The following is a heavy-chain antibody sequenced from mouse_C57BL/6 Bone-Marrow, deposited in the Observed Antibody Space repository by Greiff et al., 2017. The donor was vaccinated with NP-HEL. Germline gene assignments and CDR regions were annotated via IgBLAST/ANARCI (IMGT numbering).Heavy chain of an antibody. CDR3: ARDGR. CDR1: GYSITSGYY. Sequence: EVQLQESGPGLVKPSQSLSLTCSVTGYSITSGYYWNWIRQFPGNKLEWMGYISYDGSNNYIPSLKNRISITRDTSKNQFFLKLNSVTTEDTATYYCARDGRWGQGTLVTVSA. V-gene: IGHV3-6*01. J-gene: IGHJ3*02. CDR2: ISYDGSN.